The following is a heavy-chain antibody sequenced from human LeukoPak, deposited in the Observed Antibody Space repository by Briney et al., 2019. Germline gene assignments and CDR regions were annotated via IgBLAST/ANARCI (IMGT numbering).Heavy chain of an antibody. CDR3: AKDRGASGSLNWFDP. V-gene: IGHV3-30*18. Sequence: GRSLRLSCAASGFTFSSYGMHWVRQAPGKGLEWVAVISYDGSNKYYADSVKGRFTISRDNSKNTLYLQMNSLRAEDTAVYYCAKDRGASGSLNWFDPWGQGTLVTVSS. J-gene: IGHJ5*02. CDR1: GFTFSSYG. D-gene: IGHD1-26*01. CDR2: ISYDGSNK.